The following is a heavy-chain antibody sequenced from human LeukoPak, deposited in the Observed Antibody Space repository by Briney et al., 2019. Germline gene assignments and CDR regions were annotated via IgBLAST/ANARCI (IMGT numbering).Heavy chain of an antibody. CDR2: IYYSGST. V-gene: IGHV4-39*01. J-gene: IGHJ6*03. CDR3: ARVSSSGYYYYYMDV. CDR1: GGSISSSRYY. Sequence: SETLSLTCTVSGGSISSSRYYWGWIRQPPGKGLEWIGSIYYSGSTYYNPSLKSRVTISVDTSKNQFSLKLSSVTAADTAVYYCARVSSSGYYYYYMDVWGKGTTVTVSS. D-gene: IGHD6-6*01.